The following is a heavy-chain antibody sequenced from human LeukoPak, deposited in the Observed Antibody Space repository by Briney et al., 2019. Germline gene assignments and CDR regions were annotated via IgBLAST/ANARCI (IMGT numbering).Heavy chain of an antibody. CDR1: GFTFSIYG. J-gene: IGHJ4*02. CDR2: ISSTSSTI. CDR3: AKDFAPGARGLYFDY. D-gene: IGHD3-10*01. Sequence: PGGSLRLSCAASGFTFSIYGMNWVRQAPGKGLEWVSYISSTSSTIYYADSVKGRFTISRDNAKNSLYLQMNSLRAEDTAVYYCAKDFAPGARGLYFDYWGQGTLVTVSS. V-gene: IGHV3-48*01.